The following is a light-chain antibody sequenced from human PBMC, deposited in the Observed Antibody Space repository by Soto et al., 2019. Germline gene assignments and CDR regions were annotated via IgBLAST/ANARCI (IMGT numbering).Light chain of an antibody. J-gene: IGLJ1*01. V-gene: IGLV2-11*01. CDR3: TSFAPGRIYV. CDR2: DVI. CDR1: SSDVGAYIY. Sequence: QSALTQPRSVSGSPGQSVTFSCTGTSSDVGAYIYVSWYQQHPGKAPKLIIYDVIKRPSGVPDRFSGSKSGNTASLTISGLQAEDEGDYYCTSFAPGRIYVFGSGTKVTVL.